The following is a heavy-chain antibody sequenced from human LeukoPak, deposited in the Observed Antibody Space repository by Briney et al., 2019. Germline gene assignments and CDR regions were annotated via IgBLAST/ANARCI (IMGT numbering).Heavy chain of an antibody. D-gene: IGHD7-27*01. CDR1: GDSISNNNW. CDR3: AKDLNWGGR. J-gene: IGHJ4*02. Sequence: SETLSLTCVVSGDSISNNNWWSWVRQSPGKGLEWIGEVYHSGDANYNPSLKSRVTMSVDKSKNQISLRLTSVTAADTAIYFCAKDLNWGGRWGQGTLVTVSS. CDR2: VYHSGDA. V-gene: IGHV4/OR15-8*01.